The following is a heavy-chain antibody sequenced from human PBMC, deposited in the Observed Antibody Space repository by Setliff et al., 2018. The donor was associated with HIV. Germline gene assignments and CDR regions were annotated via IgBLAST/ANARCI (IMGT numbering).Heavy chain of an antibody. CDR1: GYTFTSQH. CDR3: ARTREAVMYYYYGMDV. CDR2: INAGNGNT. J-gene: IGHJ6*02. Sequence: ASVKVSCKTSGYTFTSQHLHWVRLAPGQRLEWMGWINAGNGNTKYSQRFQGRVIITRDTSASTAYMELSSLRSEDTAVYYCARTREAVMYYYYGMDVWGQGTTVTVSS. V-gene: IGHV1-3*01. D-gene: IGHD3-16*01.